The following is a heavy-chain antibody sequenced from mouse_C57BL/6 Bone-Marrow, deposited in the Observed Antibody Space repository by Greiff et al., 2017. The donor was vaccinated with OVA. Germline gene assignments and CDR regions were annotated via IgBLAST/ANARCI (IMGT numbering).Heavy chain of an antibody. J-gene: IGHJ1*03. CDR2: ISYDGSN. CDR1: GYSITSGYY. D-gene: IGHD4-1*01. CDR3: ARGTGWYFDV. Sequence: VQLKQSGPGLVKPSQSLSLTCSVTGYSITSGYYWNWIRQFPGNKLEWMGYISYDGSNNYNPSLKNRISITRDTSKNQFFLKLNSVTTEDTATYYCARGTGWYFDVWGTGTTVTVSS. V-gene: IGHV3-6*01.